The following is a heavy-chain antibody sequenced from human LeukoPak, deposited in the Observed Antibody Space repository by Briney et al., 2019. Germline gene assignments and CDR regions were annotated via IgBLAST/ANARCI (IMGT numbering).Heavy chain of an antibody. CDR3: SNGVIEGALDY. CDR1: GYDFTTYW. V-gene: IGHV5-51*01. Sequence: GESLKISCKGSGYDFTTYWIAWVRQVPGKGLEWMGIIYPDDSDTIYSPSFQGQVTISADASISTAYLQWSSLKASDTAMYYCSNGVIEGALDYWGQGTQVTVSS. J-gene: IGHJ4*02. CDR2: IYPDDSDT. D-gene: IGHD1-26*01.